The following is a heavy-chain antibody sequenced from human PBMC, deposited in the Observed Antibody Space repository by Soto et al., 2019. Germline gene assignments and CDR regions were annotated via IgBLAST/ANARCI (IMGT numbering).Heavy chain of an antibody. CDR3: VRSGGYSSAYNGANAFDI. D-gene: IGHD6-25*01. CDR1: GGSISSYY. V-gene: IGHV4-59*01. J-gene: IGHJ3*02. Sequence: SETLSLTCTVSGGSISSYYWSWIRQSPGKGLEWIGYIYYSGSTNYNPSLKSRVTISVDTSKNQFSLKLSSVTAADTAVYYCVRSGGYSSAYNGANAFDIWGQGTMVTVSS. CDR2: IYYSGST.